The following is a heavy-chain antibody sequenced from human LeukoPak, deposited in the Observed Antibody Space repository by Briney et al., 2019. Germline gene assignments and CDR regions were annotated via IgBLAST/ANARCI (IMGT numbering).Heavy chain of an antibody. V-gene: IGHV4-39*01. CDR3: VRRTVGYGADY. Sequence: SETPSLTCTVSGGSISSSSDYWGWIRQPPGKGLEWIGCFSYSGSTYYNPSLRSRVTISADTSKDQFSLKLTSVTATDTAVYYCVRRTVGYGADYWGQGTLVTVSS. J-gene: IGHJ4*02. D-gene: IGHD5-12*01. CDR2: FSYSGST. CDR1: GGSISSSSDY.